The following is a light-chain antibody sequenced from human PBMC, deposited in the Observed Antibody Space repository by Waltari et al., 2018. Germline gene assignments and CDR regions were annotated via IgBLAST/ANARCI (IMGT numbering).Light chain of an antibody. CDR1: SSDVGGYNY. Sequence: QSALTPPASVSGSPGQSITISCTGTSSDVGGYNYVPWYQQHPGKAPKLMIYEVSNRPSGVSNRFAGSKSGNTASLTISGLQAEDEADYYCNSYTNSGTRWVFGGGTKLTVL. V-gene: IGLV2-14*01. CDR2: EVS. CDR3: NSYTNSGTRWV. J-gene: IGLJ3*02.